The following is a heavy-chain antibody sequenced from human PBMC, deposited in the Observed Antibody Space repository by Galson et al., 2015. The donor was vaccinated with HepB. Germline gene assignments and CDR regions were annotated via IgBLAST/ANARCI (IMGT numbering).Heavy chain of an antibody. V-gene: IGHV3-30*03. J-gene: IGHJ4*02. CDR3: ARGPGGQWFDN. Sequence: SLRLSCAASGFTFSTCAMHWVRQAPGKGLEWVAGKAHDGRYIYYGDSVKGRFTISRDNSKNTVYVQMNSLRGEDTAVYYCARGPGGQWFDNWGQGTLVTVSS. CDR1: GFTFSTCA. CDR2: KAHDGRYI. D-gene: IGHD6-19*01.